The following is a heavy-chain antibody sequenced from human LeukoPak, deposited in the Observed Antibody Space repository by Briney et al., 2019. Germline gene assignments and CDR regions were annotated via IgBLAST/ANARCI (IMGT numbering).Heavy chain of an antibody. Sequence: GGSLRLSCAASGFTFSSYGMSWVRQAPGKGLEWVSAISGSGGSTYYADSVKGRFTISRDNSKNTLYLQMNSLRAEDTAVYYCAKDFVHCSGGSCYFDYWGQGTLVTVSS. D-gene: IGHD2-15*01. CDR2: ISGSGGST. CDR3: AKDFVHCSGGSCYFDY. J-gene: IGHJ4*02. V-gene: IGHV3-23*01. CDR1: GFTFSSYG.